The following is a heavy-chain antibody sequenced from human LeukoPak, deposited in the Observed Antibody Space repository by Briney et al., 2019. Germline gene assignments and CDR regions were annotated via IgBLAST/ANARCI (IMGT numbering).Heavy chain of an antibody. CDR2: IYYSGST. D-gene: IGHD5-18*01. CDR1: GGSISSYY. V-gene: IGHV4-59*01. CDR3: ARVDTAMAPRY. Sequence: KPSETLSLTCTVSGGSISSYYWSWIRQPPGKGLEWIGYIYYSGSTNYNPSLKSRVTISVDTSKNQFSLKLSSVTAADTAVYYCARVDTAMAPRYWGQGTLVTVSS. J-gene: IGHJ4*02.